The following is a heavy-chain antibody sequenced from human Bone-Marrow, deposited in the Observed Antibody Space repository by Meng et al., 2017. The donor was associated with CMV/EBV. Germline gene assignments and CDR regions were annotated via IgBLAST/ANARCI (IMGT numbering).Heavy chain of an antibody. CDR2: IKNDGTIV. D-gene: IGHD1-7*01. V-gene: IGHV3-74*01. J-gene: IGHJ6*02. CDR1: GFIFTRNW. CDR3: ARGGGTTFYYYGMDV. Sequence: GGSLRLSCAASGFIFTRNWMYWVRQGPGKGLVWVSGIKNDGTIVTCADSVKGRFTISRDSTKNTVYLQMNSLRAEDTAVYYCARGGGTTFYYYGMDVWGQGTTVTVSS.